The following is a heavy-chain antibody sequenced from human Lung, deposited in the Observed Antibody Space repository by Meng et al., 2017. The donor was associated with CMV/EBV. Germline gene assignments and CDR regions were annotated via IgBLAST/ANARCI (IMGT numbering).Heavy chain of an antibody. CDR1: GGSISSGDYY. CDR3: ARDKVGDGSGHGMDV. Sequence: SXTXXLTXXVSGGSISSGDYYWTWIRQHPGKGLEWIGNIYYIGSTYYNPSLKSRVTISVDTSKTQFSLKLRSVTAADTAVYYCARDKVGDGSGHGMDVWGQGXTVTVSS. J-gene: IGHJ6*02. CDR2: IYYIGST. D-gene: IGHD3-3*01. V-gene: IGHV4-31*02.